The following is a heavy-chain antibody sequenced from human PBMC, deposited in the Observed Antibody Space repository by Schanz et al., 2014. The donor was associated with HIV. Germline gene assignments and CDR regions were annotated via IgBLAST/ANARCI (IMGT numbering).Heavy chain of an antibody. V-gene: IGHV1-69*01. J-gene: IGHJ4*02. CDR1: GGTFNSYA. CDR2: ITPIFDTA. CDR3: ARYIGGDDGDFYFDY. Sequence: QVQLVQSGAEVKKPGSSVKVSCKASGGTFNSYAISWVRQAPGQGLEWMGGITPIFDTANYAQKFQGRVTITADESTSTAYMELSSLRSEDTAVYYCARYIGGDDGDFYFDYWGQGTLVTVSS. D-gene: IGHD4-17*01.